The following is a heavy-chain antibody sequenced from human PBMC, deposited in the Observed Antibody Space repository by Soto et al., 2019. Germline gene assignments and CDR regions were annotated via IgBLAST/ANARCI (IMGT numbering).Heavy chain of an antibody. Sequence: PSETLSLTCAVSGGSISSGGYSWSWIRQPPGKGLEWIGYIYHSGSTYYNPSLKSRVTISVDRSKNQFSLKLSSVTAADTAVYYCARDSSSRGMDVWGQGTTVTVSS. CDR2: IYHSGST. D-gene: IGHD6-6*01. CDR3: ARDSSSRGMDV. CDR1: GGSISSGGYS. J-gene: IGHJ6*02. V-gene: IGHV4-30-2*01.